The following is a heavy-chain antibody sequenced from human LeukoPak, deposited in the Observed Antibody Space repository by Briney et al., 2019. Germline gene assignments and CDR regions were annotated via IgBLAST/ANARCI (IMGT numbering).Heavy chain of an antibody. CDR3: ARGGGWPLTLL. Sequence: SETLSLTCTVSGGSISSGGYYWSWIRQHPGKGLEWIGYIYYSGSTYYNPSLKSRVTISVETSKNQFSLKLSSVTAADTAVYYCARGGGWPLTLLWSQGTLVTVSS. CDR1: GGSISSGGYY. J-gene: IGHJ4*02. D-gene: IGHD2-15*01. CDR2: IYYSGST. V-gene: IGHV4-31*03.